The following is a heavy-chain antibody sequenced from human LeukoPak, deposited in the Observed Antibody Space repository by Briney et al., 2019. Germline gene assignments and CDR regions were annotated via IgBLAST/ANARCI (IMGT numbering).Heavy chain of an antibody. Sequence: SETLSLTCTVSGGSISSYYLSWMRQLPGKGLEWIGYFYHSGGTNYNPSLQGRVTMSIDTSKNQFSLKLTSVTAADTAVYYCARSPSSSRFSLWKYWGQGTLVTVSS. J-gene: IGHJ4*02. D-gene: IGHD6-13*01. CDR2: FYHSGGT. CDR1: GGSISSYY. CDR3: ARSPSSSRFSLWKY. V-gene: IGHV4-59*01.